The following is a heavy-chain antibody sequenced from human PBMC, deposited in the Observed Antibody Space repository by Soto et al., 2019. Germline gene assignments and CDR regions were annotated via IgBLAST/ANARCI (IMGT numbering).Heavy chain of an antibody. CDR1: GYTFTSYG. V-gene: IGHV1-18*04. CDR2: ISAYNGNT. Sequence: ASVKVSCKASGYTFTSYGISWVRQAPGQGLEWMGWISAYNGNTNYAQKLQGRVTMTTDTSTSTAYMELRSLRSDDTAVYYCARDWSHYDFWEVYTPHYWGQGTLVTVSS. D-gene: IGHD3-3*01. J-gene: IGHJ4*02. CDR3: ARDWSHYDFWEVYTPHY.